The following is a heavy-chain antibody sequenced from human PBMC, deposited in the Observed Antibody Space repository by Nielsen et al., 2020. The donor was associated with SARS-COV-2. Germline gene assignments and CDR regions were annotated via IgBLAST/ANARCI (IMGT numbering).Heavy chain of an antibody. Sequence: GESLKISCAASGFTVSSNYMSWVRQAPGKGLVWVSRINSDGSSTSYADSVKGRFTISRDNAKNTLYLQMNSLRAEDTAVYYCARVRSGSYFDHFDYWGQGTLVTVSS. D-gene: IGHD1-26*01. CDR1: GFTVSSNY. CDR3: ARVRSGSYFDHFDY. CDR2: INSDGSST. J-gene: IGHJ4*02. V-gene: IGHV3-74*01.